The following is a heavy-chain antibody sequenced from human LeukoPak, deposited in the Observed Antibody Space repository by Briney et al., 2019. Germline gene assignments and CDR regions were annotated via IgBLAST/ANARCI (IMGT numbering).Heavy chain of an antibody. CDR2: INPNSGGT. D-gene: IGHD1-7*01. CDR1: GYTFTAYY. CDR3: ARGGTGTTLGYYYGMDV. J-gene: IGHJ6*02. V-gene: IGHV1-2*02. Sequence: ASVKVSCKASGYTFTAYYMHWVRQAPGQGLEWMGWINPNSGGTNYAQKFQGRVTMTRDTSISTAYMELSRLRSDDTAVYYCARGGTGTTLGYYYGMDVWGQGTTVTVSS.